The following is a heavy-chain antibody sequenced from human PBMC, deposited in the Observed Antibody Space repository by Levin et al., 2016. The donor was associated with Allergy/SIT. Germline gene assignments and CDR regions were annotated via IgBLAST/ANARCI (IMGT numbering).Heavy chain of an antibody. D-gene: IGHD3-3*01. J-gene: IGHJ6*02. V-gene: IGHV1-18*01. Sequence: ASVKVSCKASGYTFTSYGISWVRQAPGQGLEWMGWISAYNGNTNYAQKLQGRVTMTTDTSTSTAYMELRSLRSDDTAVYYCARGLYDFWSGSYYYYGMDVWGQGTTVTVSS. CDR1: GYTFTSYG. CDR2: ISAYNGNT. CDR3: ARGLYDFWSGSYYYYGMDV.